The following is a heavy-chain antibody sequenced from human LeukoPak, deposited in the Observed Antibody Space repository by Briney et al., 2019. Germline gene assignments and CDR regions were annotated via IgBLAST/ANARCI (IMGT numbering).Heavy chain of an antibody. V-gene: IGHV3-11*04. CDR1: GFTFSDYY. D-gene: IGHD3-3*01. CDR2: ISSSDSTI. Sequence: GGSLRLSCAASGFTFSDYYMSWIRQAPGKGLEWVSYISSSDSTIYYADSVKGRFTISRDNSKNTLYLQMNSLRAEDTAVYYCATGQYDFWSGYYSREFDYWGQGTLVTVSS. CDR3: ATGQYDFWSGYYSREFDY. J-gene: IGHJ4*02.